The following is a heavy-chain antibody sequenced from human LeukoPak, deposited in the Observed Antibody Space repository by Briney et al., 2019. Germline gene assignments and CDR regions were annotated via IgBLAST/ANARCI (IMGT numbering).Heavy chain of an antibody. Sequence: SETLSLTCAVSGGSISSGGYSWSWIRQPPGKGLEWIGYIYHSGSTYYNPSLKSRVTISVDTSKNQFSLKLSSVTAADTAVYYCARSGGWGFNLFDYWGQGTLVTVSS. CDR1: GGSISSGGYS. CDR2: IYHSGST. CDR3: ARSGGWGFNLFDY. J-gene: IGHJ4*02. D-gene: IGHD2-15*01. V-gene: IGHV4-30-2*02.